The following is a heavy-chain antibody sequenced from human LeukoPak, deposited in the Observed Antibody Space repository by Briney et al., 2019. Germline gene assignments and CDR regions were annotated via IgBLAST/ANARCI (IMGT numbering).Heavy chain of an antibody. Sequence: VASVKVSCKASGYTFTGYYMHWVRQAPGQGLEWMGWINPDSGGTNYAQKLQGRVTMTTDTSTSTAYMELRSLRSDDTAVYYCARNRPEDCGGDCRQFDYWGQGTLVTVSS. V-gene: IGHV1-2*02. CDR3: ARNRPEDCGGDCRQFDY. CDR2: INPDSGGT. J-gene: IGHJ4*02. CDR1: GYTFTGYY. D-gene: IGHD2-21*02.